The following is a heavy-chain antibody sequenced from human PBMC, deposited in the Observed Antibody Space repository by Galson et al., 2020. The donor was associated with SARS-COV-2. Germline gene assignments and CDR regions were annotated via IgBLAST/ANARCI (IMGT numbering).Heavy chain of an antibody. CDR1: GYSISSGYY. Sequence: SETLSLTCTVSGYSISSGYYWGWIRQPPGKGLEWFGSFYHGGSTYHNPSLRSRVTISVDTSKNQFSLRLSSVTAADTAVYSCARDGYASGSFDYWGQGTLVTVSS. CDR2: FYHGGST. V-gene: IGHV4-38-2*02. CDR3: ARDGYASGSFDY. J-gene: IGHJ4*02. D-gene: IGHD3-10*01.